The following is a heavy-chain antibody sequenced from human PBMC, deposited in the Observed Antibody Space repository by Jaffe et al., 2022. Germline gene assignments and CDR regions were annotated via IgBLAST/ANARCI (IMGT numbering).Heavy chain of an antibody. CDR3: ARDPGAPVHAFDI. V-gene: IGHV4-59*01. CDR2: IYHNGNI. Sequence: QVPLQGSGPGLVKPSETLSLTCSVSSGSINSVYWSWIRQPPGKGLEWIAYIYHNGNINYNPSLKSRVIISVDTSTNQFSLKMSSLTAADTAVYYCARDPGAPVHAFDIWGQGTMVTVSS. CDR1: SGSINSVY. J-gene: IGHJ3*02. D-gene: IGHD3-10*01.